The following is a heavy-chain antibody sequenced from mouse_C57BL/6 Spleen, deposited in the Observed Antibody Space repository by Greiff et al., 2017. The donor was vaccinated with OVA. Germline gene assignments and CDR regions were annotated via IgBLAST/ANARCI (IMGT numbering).Heavy chain of an antibody. Sequence: QVQLQQSGAELVKPGASVKLSCTASGYTFTSYWMHWVKQRPGRGLEWIGRIDPNSGGTKYNEKFKGKATMTVDKPSSTVYMQLSSLTSEDSAVYYCARGSGSYLWLAYWGQGTLVTVSA. CDR2: IDPNSGGT. J-gene: IGHJ3*01. CDR3: ARGSGSYLWLAY. D-gene: IGHD1-1*02. CDR1: GYTFTSYW. V-gene: IGHV1-72*01.